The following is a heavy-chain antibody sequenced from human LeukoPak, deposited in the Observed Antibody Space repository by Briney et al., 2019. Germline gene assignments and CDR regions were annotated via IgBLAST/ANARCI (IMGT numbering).Heavy chain of an antibody. D-gene: IGHD3-10*01. V-gene: IGHV3-74*01. CDR2: IDSDGSTT. CDR1: GFTFRRYS. J-gene: IGHJ5*02. CDR3: AIDSGNWLGP. Sequence: GGSLRLSSAASGFTFRRYSRKWVRQAPWKRQEWVSRIDSDGSTTTYADSVKGRFTISRDNAKNTLYLQMNSLRAEDTAVYYCAIDSGNWLGPWGQGTLVSVSS.